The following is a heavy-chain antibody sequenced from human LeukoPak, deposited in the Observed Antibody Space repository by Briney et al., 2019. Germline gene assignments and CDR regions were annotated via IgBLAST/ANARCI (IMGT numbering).Heavy chain of an antibody. D-gene: IGHD1-14*01. Sequence: SETLSLTCTVSGGSISSSSYYWGWIRQPPGKGLEWIGSIYYSGSTYYSPSLKSRVTISVDTSKNQFSLKLRSVTAADTAVFYCARELRRYYYMDVWGKGTTVTVSS. CDR2: IYYSGST. J-gene: IGHJ6*03. V-gene: IGHV4-39*07. CDR3: ARELRRYYYMDV. CDR1: GGSISSSSYY.